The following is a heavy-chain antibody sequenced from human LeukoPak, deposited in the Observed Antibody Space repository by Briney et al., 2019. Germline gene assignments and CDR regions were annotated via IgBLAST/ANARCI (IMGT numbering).Heavy chain of an antibody. D-gene: IGHD2-21*02. CDR1: GFTVSSNY. V-gene: IGHV3-53*01. J-gene: IGHJ4*02. Sequence: GGSLRLSCAASGFTVSSNYMSWVRQAPGKGLEWVSVIYSGGSTYYADSVKGRFTISRDDAKNSLYLHMNSLRAEDTALYYCARDQRLLNWGQGTLVTVSS. CDR3: ARDQRLLN. CDR2: IYSGGST.